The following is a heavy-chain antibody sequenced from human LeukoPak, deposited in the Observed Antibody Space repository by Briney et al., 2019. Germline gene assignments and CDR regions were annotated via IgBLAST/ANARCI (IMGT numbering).Heavy chain of an antibody. D-gene: IGHD3-9*01. CDR2: ISYDGSNK. Sequence: PGGSLRLSCAASGFTFSSYAMHWVRRAPGKGLEWVAVISYDGSNKYYADSVKGRFTISRDNSKNTLYLQMNSLRAEDTAVYYCAKDLFKSDILTGYPPSLFDYWGQGTLVTVSS. V-gene: IGHV3-30-3*01. J-gene: IGHJ4*02. CDR3: AKDLFKSDILTGYPPSLFDY. CDR1: GFTFSSYA.